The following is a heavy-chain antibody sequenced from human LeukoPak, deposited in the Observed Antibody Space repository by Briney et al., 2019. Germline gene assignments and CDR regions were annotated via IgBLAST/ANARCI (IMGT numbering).Heavy chain of an antibody. Sequence: ASVKVSCKASGYTFSSYYMHWVQQAPGQGLEWVGLINPTGDSTNYAQSFRGRVTMTRDTSTSTVYMDLSSLRSEDTAVYYCAREASGGYFDYWGQGTLVTVSS. CDR2: INPTGDST. D-gene: IGHD4-23*01. CDR3: AREASGGYFDY. V-gene: IGHV1-46*01. J-gene: IGHJ4*02. CDR1: GYTFSSYY.